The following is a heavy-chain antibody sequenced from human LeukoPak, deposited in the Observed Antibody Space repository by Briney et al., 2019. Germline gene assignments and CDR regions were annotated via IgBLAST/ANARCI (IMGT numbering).Heavy chain of an antibody. V-gene: IGHV3-23*01. Sequence: PGGSLRDSCAASGFSSSSYALSWVRQAPGKGLEWVSAISGSGGSTYYADSVKGRFTISRDNSKNTLYLQMNSLRAEDTAVYYCAQGAPTAMANNSYFDLWGRETLVTVSS. J-gene: IGHJ4*02. D-gene: IGHD5-18*01. CDR2: ISGSGGST. CDR3: AQGAPTAMANNSYFDL. CDR1: GFSSSSYA.